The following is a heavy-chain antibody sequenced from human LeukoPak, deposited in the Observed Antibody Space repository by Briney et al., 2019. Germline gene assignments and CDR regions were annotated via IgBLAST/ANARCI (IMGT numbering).Heavy chain of an antibody. CDR1: GGTFSDYN. V-gene: IGHV4-34*01. Sequence: PSETLSLTCAVYGGTFSDYNWSWLRQSPGKGLEWIGEINHSGSTNYNPSLKSRVAISVDTSKNQFSLKLSSVTAADTAVYYCARAPLGDYVWGSYRYRGLDYWGQGTLVTVSS. CDR2: INHSGST. D-gene: IGHD3-16*02. CDR3: ARAPLGDYVWGSYRYRGLDY. J-gene: IGHJ4*02.